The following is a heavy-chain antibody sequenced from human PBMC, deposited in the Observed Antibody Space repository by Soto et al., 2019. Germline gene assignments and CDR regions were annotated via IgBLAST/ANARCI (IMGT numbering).Heavy chain of an antibody. CDR3: AIPMTTLTNRDYYSCMDV. CDR2: IIPIFGTG. V-gene: IGHV1-69*01. J-gene: IGHJ6*02. D-gene: IGHD4-4*01. Sequence: QVQLVQSGAEVKKPGSSVKVSCKASGGTFNSYGISLVRQAPGQGLEWMGGIIPIFGTGNYAQKFQGRVTITAKETTSTAYLGLSSLRSEDTAVYYWAIPMTTLTNRDYYSCMDVWGQGTTLTVSS. CDR1: GGTFNSYG.